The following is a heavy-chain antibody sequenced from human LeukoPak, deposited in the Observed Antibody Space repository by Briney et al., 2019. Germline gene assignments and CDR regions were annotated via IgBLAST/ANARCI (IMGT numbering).Heavy chain of an antibody. CDR2: INSDASRT. D-gene: IGHD3-10*01. CDR1: GFTFSTYW. J-gene: IGHJ6*02. V-gene: IGHV3-74*01. Sequence: PGGSLRLSCAASGFTFSTYWMHWVRQAPGKGLVWVSGINSDASRTSHADSVKGRFTISRDNAKNTLYLQLNSLRAEDTAVYYCARGNYHGMDVWSQGTTVTVSS. CDR3: ARGNYHGMDV.